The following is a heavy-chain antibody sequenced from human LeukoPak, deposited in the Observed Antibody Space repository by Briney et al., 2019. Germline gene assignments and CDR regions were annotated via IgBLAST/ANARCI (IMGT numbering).Heavy chain of an antibody. CDR2: IKEDGSEE. CDR3: AREGPYDSSGYYPSGGDY. J-gene: IGHJ4*02. D-gene: IGHD3-22*01. Sequence: GSLRLSCAAFGFKFSDFWMTWVRRTPGKGLEWVANIKEDGSEEYHVDSVKGRFTISRDNAKNSLYLQMNSLRAEDTAVYYCAREGPYDSSGYYPSGGDYWGQGTLVTVSS. CDR1: GFKFSDFW. V-gene: IGHV3-7*01.